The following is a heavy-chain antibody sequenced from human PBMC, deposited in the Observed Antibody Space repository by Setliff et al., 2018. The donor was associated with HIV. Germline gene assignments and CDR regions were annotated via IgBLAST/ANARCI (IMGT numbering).Heavy chain of an antibody. CDR2: FFQSGNT. V-gene: IGHV4-59*11. J-gene: IGHJ4*02. D-gene: IGHD3-3*01. CDR1: GASISTHD. Sequence: PSETLSLTCTVSGASISTHDWAWIRQSPGKGLEWVGNFFQSGNTNYNPSLKSRVTISVDTSNYQFSLRLTSVTPADTAVYYCARGGQLKTSHLDFWSGYPFTYFDYWGQGTLVTVSS. CDR3: ARGGQLKTSHLDFWSGYPFTYFDY.